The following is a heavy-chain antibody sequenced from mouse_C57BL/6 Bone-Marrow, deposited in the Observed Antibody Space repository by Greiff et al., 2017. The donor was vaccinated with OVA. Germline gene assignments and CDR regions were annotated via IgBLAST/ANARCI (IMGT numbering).Heavy chain of an antibody. Sequence: VQLQQSGPELVKPGASVKISCKASGYSFTGYYINWVKQSPEKSLEWIGEIIPSTGGTTYNQKFKAKATLTVDKASSTAYMELKRLTSEDSAVYYCARGIDGDNWFAYWGQGTLVTVSA. J-gene: IGHJ3*01. CDR2: IIPSTGGT. CDR1: GYSFTGYY. CDR3: ARGIDGDNWFAY. V-gene: IGHV1-42*01. D-gene: IGHD2-13*01.